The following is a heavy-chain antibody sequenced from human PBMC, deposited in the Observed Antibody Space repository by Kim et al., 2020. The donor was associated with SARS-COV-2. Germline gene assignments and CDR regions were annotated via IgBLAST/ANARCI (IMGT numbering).Heavy chain of an antibody. D-gene: IGHD5-18*01. V-gene: IGHV4-59*01. J-gene: IGHJ4*02. CDR3: ARLRRDTAMVRLYDY. Sequence: PTLKSRVTISVDTSKNQFSLKLSSVTAADTAVYYCARLRRDTAMVRLYDYWGQGTLVTVSS.